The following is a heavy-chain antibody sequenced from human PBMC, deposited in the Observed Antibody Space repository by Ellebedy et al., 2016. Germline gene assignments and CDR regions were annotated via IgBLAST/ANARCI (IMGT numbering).Heavy chain of an antibody. CDR1: GFTFNSFA. CDR2: ISSTGTYI. V-gene: IGHV3-21*01. Sequence: GESLKISCAASGFTFNSFAMNWVRQAPGKGLEWVSSISSTGTYIYYADSVKGRFTISRDNSKKSLFLQMNRLTTEDTAVYYCASRALAVAGTDPPRDYYYAMDVWGQGTTVTVSS. D-gene: IGHD6-19*01. CDR3: ASRALAVAGTDPPRDYYYAMDV. J-gene: IGHJ6*02.